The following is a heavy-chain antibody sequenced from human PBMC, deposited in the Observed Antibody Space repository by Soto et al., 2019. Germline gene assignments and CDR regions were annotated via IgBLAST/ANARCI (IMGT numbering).Heavy chain of an antibody. CDR1: GFTFSKYG. CDR2: ISYDGSNK. Sequence: QVRLVESGGGVVQPGGSLRLSCAASGFTFSKYGMHWVRQAPGKGLEWVAVISYDGSNKYYADSVKGRFTISRDKSKNTLYVQMNSLRVEDTAVYYCAKGAEGGAYYGMDVWGQGTTVTVSS. D-gene: IGHD3-16*01. V-gene: IGHV3-30*18. CDR3: AKGAEGGAYYGMDV. J-gene: IGHJ6*02.